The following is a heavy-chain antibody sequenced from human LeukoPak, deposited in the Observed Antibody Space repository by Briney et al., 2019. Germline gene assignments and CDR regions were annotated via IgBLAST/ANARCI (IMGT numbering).Heavy chain of an antibody. D-gene: IGHD1-26*01. V-gene: IGHV3-23*01. Sequence: PGGSLRLSCAASGFTFSNNAMSWVRQAPGKGLEWISVISGTGFTTYHTDSVKGRFTISRDNSKSILYLQMDGLRAEDTAIYFCTKDVQVGPTRGFFDFWGQGTLVTVSS. J-gene: IGHJ4*03. CDR2: ISGTGFTT. CDR1: GFTFSNNA. CDR3: TKDVQVGPTRGFFDF.